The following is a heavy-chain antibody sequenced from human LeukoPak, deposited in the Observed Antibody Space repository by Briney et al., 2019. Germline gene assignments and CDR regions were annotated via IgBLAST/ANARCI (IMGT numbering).Heavy chain of an antibody. Sequence: SETLSLTCAVYGGSFSGYYWSWIRQPPGKGLEWIGEINHSGSTNYNPSLKSRVTISVDTSKNQFSLKLSSVTAADTAVYYCARRRGGDTAMVRQRLTCYFDYWGQGTLVTVSS. V-gene: IGHV4-34*01. D-gene: IGHD5-18*01. J-gene: IGHJ4*02. CDR3: ARRRGGDTAMVRQRLTCYFDY. CDR2: INHSGST. CDR1: GGSFSGYY.